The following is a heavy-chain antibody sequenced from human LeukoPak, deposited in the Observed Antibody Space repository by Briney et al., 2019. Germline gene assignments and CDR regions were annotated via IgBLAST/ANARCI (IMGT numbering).Heavy chain of an antibody. CDR1: GFTFSNYN. CDR3: AKLIAAAGRFDY. J-gene: IGHJ4*02. V-gene: IGHV3-48*01. Sequence: PGGSLRLSCAASGFTFSNYNMNWVRQAPGMGLEWVPYISSSSNTIYYADSVKGRFTISRDNSKNTLYLQMNSLRAEDTAVYYCAKLIAAAGRFDYWGQGTLVTVSS. D-gene: IGHD6-13*01. CDR2: ISSSSNTI.